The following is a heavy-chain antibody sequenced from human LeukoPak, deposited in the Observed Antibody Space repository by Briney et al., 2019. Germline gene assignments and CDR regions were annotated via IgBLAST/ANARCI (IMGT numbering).Heavy chain of an antibody. CDR3: AKGAWMMDSSSFYYMDV. Sequence: GGSLRLSCAASGFTFSSYAMSWVRQAPGKGLEWVSAISGSGGSTYYADSVKGRFTISRDNSKNTLYLQMNSLRAEDTAVYYCAKGAWMMDSSSFYYMDVWGKGTTVTVSS. CDR1: GFTFSSYA. J-gene: IGHJ6*03. CDR2: ISGSGGST. D-gene: IGHD6-13*01. V-gene: IGHV3-23*01.